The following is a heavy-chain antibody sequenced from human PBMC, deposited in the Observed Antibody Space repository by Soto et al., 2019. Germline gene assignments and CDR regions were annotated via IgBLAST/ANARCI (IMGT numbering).Heavy chain of an antibody. CDR1: GGTFSSYA. V-gene: IGHV1-69*13. CDR3: AREQDKYCGGDCYAVDYYYGIDV. J-gene: IGHJ6*02. Sequence: SVKVSCKASGGTFSSYAISWVRQAPGQGLEWMGGIIPIFGTANYAQKFQGRVTITADESTSTAYMELSSLRSEDTAVYYCAREQDKYCGGDCYAVDYYYGIDVCG. CDR2: IIPIFGTA. D-gene: IGHD2-21*02.